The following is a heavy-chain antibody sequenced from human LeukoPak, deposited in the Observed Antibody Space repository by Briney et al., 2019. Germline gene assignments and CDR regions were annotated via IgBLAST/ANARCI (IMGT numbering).Heavy chain of an antibody. D-gene: IGHD3-9*01. CDR3: ARDAIWQSTRYFDWLVVY. V-gene: IGHV3-11*06. Sequence: GGSLRLSCAASGFTFSDYYMSWIRQAPGKGLEWVSYISSSSSYTNYADSVKGRFTISRDNAKNSLYLQMNSLRAEGTAVYYCARDAIWQSTRYFDWLVVYWGQGTLVTVSS. CDR1: GFTFSDYY. CDR2: ISSSSSYT. J-gene: IGHJ4*02.